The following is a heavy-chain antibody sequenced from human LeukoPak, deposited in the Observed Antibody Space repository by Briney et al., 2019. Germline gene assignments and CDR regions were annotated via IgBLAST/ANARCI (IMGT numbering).Heavy chain of an antibody. CDR3: ARGIIRGYDFDY. V-gene: IGHV1-2*02. CDR2: INANSGGT. Sequence: ASVKVSCKASGYSLSDYYEHWVRQAPGQGLEWMGWINANSGGTNYAQKFQGTVTMTWATSVNAAYMELSRLKSDDTAVYYCARGIIRGYDFDYWGQGTLVTVSS. D-gene: IGHD5-12*01. J-gene: IGHJ4*02. CDR1: GYSLSDYY.